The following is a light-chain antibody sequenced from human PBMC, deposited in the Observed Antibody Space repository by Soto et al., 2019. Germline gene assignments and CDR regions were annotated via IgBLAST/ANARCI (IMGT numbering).Light chain of an antibody. CDR1: SSKIGAGYD. Sequence: SVLTQPPSGSGVPREGGPIFRTRSSSKIGAGYDVHWYQQLPGTAPNLLIYGNSNRPSGVPDRFSGSKSGTSASLAITGLQAEDEADYYCQSYDSSLSGYGFGTGTKVTVL. CDR2: GNS. CDR3: QSYDSSLSGYG. J-gene: IGLJ1*01. V-gene: IGLV1-40*01.